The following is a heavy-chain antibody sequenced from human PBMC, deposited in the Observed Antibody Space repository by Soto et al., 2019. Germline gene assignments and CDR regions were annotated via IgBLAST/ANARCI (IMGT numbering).Heavy chain of an antibody. CDR1: GGNSISNC. D-gene: IGHD6-13*01. V-gene: IGHV3-66*01. CDR2: IHSDGST. CDR3: ARVVAAAGRLYYIDY. Sequence: RVPSTVAGGNSISNCMSWVSKTTGKGLEWVSVIHSDGSTYYADSVKGRFTISRDNAKDSLYLQMNSLRTEDTAVYYCARVVAAAGRLYYIDYWGQGALVTVSS. J-gene: IGHJ4*02.